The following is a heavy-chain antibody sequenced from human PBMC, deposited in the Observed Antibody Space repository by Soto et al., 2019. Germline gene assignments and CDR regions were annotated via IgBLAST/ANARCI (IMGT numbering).Heavy chain of an antibody. V-gene: IGHV4-59*01. J-gene: IGHJ4*02. CDR3: ARGSVNYYDTSGPFHX. D-gene: IGHD3-22*01. Sequence: SDTLSLTFTVSGGSISSYYWSWIRQPPGKGLEWILYIYYSGSTNYKPSLKSRVTISVDTSKNQFSLKLSSVTAADTAVYYCARGSVNYYDTSGPFHXWGQGTMVTVSX. CDR2: IYYSGST. CDR1: GGSISSYY.